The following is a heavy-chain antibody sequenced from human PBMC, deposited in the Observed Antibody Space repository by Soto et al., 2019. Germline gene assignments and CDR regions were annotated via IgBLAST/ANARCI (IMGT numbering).Heavy chain of an antibody. J-gene: IGHJ4*02. CDR2: LSHSGRT. Sequence: SETLSLTCAVSGFSISSDSYWGWMRQSPGKGLEWIGTLSHSGRTFYNPSLKSRVTISADTTKNQFSLSLTSVTAADTAVYYCGHLKTDNDVKPAPPLFDSWGQGTLVTVSS. CDR1: GFSISSDSY. D-gene: IGHD3-16*02. V-gene: IGHV4-38-2*01. CDR3: GHLKTDNDVKPAPPLFDS.